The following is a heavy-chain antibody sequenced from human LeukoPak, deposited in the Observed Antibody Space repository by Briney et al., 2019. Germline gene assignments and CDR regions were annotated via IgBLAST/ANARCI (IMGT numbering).Heavy chain of an antibody. CDR1: GYSFTSYW. CDR2: IYSGVSAT. D-gene: IGHD3-10*01. Sequence: GESLKISCKGSGYSFTSYWIGWGRQMPGKGLEGMGIIYSGVSATRYSPSLQGQVTISADTSISTAYLQWSSLKASDTAMYYCARAVMVRGVINAFDIWGQGTMVTVSS. J-gene: IGHJ3*02. V-gene: IGHV5-51*01. CDR3: ARAVMVRGVINAFDI.